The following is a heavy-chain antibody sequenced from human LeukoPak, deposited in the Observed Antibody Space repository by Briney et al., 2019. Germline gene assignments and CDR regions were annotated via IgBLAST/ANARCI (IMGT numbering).Heavy chain of an antibody. CDR1: GFIFTNYW. CDR2: IREDGREK. D-gene: IGHD5-24*01. CDR3: VRDGRGGHNDR. J-gene: IGHJ4*02. Sequence: GGSLRLSCETSGFIFTNYWMSWIRQASGKRPEWVANIREDGREKKYVDSVEGRFTISRDNARKSIYLQMNSLRGEDTAICYCVRDGRGGHNDRWGQGTRVIVSS. V-gene: IGHV3-7*01.